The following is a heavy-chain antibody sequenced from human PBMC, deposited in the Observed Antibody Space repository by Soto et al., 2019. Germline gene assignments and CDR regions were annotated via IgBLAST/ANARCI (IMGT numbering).Heavy chain of an antibody. V-gene: IGHV1-8*01. CDR2: MNPNSGNT. D-gene: IGHD3-3*01. Sequence: QVQLVQSGAEVKKPGASVKVSCKASGYTFTSYDINWVRQATGQGLEWMGWMNPNSGNTGYAQKFQGRVTMTMNTSISTAYMELSSLRSEDTAVYYCARTGKYYDFWSGYYRYYYYMDVWGKGTTVTVSS. J-gene: IGHJ6*03. CDR1: GYTFTSYD. CDR3: ARTGKYYDFWSGYYRYYYYMDV.